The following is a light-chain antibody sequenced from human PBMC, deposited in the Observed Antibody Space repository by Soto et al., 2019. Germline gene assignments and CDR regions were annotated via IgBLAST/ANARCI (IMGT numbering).Light chain of an antibody. Sequence: QSALTQPASVSGSPGQSITISCTGISSDVGGYNYVSWYQQLPGKAPKLMIFDVSNRPSGISTRFSGSKSGNSASLTISGLQAEDEADYYCSSYTSGSTLDVLFGGGTQLTVL. V-gene: IGLV2-14*01. CDR2: DVS. CDR3: SSYTSGSTLDVL. J-gene: IGLJ2*01. CDR1: SSDVGGYNY.